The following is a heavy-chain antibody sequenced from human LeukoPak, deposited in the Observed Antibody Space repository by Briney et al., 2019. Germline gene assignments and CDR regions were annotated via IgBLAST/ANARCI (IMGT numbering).Heavy chain of an antibody. D-gene: IGHD3-10*01. J-gene: IGHJ4*02. CDR3: AKALKMSYSGLDY. CDR2: ISGSGGST. V-gene: IGHV3-23*01. Sequence: GGSLRLSCAASGFTFSSYEMSWVRQAPGKGLEWVSAISGSGGSTYYADSVKGRFTISRDNSKNTLYLQMNSLRAEDTAVYYCAKALKMSYSGLDYWGQGTLVTVSS. CDR1: GFTFSSYE.